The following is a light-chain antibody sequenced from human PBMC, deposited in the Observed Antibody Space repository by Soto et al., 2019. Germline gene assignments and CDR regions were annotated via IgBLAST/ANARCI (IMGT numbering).Light chain of an antibody. V-gene: IGLV2-8*01. CDR1: SSDVGGYSY. CDR2: EVS. CDR3: TSYAGDTSLGM. Sequence: QSVLTQPPSASGSPGQSVTISCTGTSSDVGGYSYVSWYQQHPGKAPKLMIYEVSKRPSGVPDRFSGSKSGNTASLTVSGLKAEDEADYYCTSYAGDTSLGMVGGGTKLTVL. J-gene: IGLJ2*01.